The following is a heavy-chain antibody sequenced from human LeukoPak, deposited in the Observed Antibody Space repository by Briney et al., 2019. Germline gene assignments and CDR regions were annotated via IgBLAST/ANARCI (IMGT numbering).Heavy chain of an antibody. CDR3: AELGITMIGGV. J-gene: IGHJ6*04. CDR2: ISSSSSTV. Sequence: GGSLRLSCAASGFTFSSYSMNWVRQAPGKGLEWVSYISSSSSTVYYADSVKGRFTISRDNAKNSLYLQMNSLRAEDTAVYYCAELGITMIGGVWGKGTTVTISS. V-gene: IGHV3-48*04. D-gene: IGHD3-10*02. CDR1: GFTFSSYS.